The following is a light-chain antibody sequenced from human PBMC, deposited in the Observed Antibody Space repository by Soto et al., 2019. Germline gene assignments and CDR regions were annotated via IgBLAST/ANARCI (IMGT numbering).Light chain of an antibody. CDR1: KNDIGVYDF. CDR2: EVV. Sequence: QSVLTQPASASGSPGQSVTISCTGTKNDIGVYDFVSWYQHHPGKAPRLIIYEVVQRPSGVSDRFSGSKSGNTASLTVSGLQAADEADYFCKSYAGGSTYVFGSGTKVTVL. V-gene: IGLV2-8*01. CDR3: KSYAGGSTYV. J-gene: IGLJ1*01.